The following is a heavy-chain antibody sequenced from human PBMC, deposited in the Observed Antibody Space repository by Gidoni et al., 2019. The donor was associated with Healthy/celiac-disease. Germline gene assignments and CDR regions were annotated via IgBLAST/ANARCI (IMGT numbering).Heavy chain of an antibody. Sequence: GGIIPIFGTANYAQKFQGRVTITADESTSTAYMELSSLRSEDTAVYYCAITYYYDSSGYLDYWGQGTLVTVSS. CDR2: IIPIFGTA. CDR3: AITYYYDSSGYLDY. D-gene: IGHD3-22*01. J-gene: IGHJ4*02. V-gene: IGHV1-69*01.